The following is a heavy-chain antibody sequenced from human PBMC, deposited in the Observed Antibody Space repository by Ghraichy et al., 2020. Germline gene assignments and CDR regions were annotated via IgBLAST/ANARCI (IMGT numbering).Heavy chain of an antibody. J-gene: IGHJ5*02. CDR2: VNLGGSV. CDR1: GGSFSGYY. Sequence: SETLSLTCAVYGGSFSGYYLSWIRQPPGKGLEWIGEVNLGGSVNYNPFLKSRITISVDTSKNQFSLKLSSVTAADTAVYYCARVCAGRVVVVPAAKIDTCFDPWGQGTLVTVSS. CDR3: ARVCAGRVVVVPAAKIDTCFDP. D-gene: IGHD2-2*01. V-gene: IGHV4-34*01.